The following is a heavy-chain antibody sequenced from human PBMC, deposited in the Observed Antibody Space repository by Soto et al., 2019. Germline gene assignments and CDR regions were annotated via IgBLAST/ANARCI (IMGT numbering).Heavy chain of an antibody. J-gene: IGHJ4*02. CDR1: GFTFNSYA. CDR3: AKDRNYYDSSGYDY. Sequence: PGGSLRLSCAASGFTFNSYAMSWVRQALGKGLEWVSTIIGSGGSTYYADSVKGRFSVSRDNSKNTLYLQMNSPRAEDTAVYYCAKDRNYYDSSGYDYWGQGTLVTVSS. V-gene: IGHV3-23*01. CDR2: IIGSGGST. D-gene: IGHD3-22*01.